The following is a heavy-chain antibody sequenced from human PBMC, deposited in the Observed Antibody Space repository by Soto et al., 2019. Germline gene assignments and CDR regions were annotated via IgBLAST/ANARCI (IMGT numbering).Heavy chain of an antibody. CDR1: GGYISSYY. CDR2: IYYSGST. V-gene: IGHV4-59*01. D-gene: IGHD1-20*01. J-gene: IGHJ4*02. Sequence: QVQLQESGPGLVKPSETLSLTCTVSGGYISSYYWSWIRQPPGKGLEWIGYIYYSGSTNYNPSLKSRVTISVDTSKNQFSLKLSSVTAADTAVYYCARPTYNSGSPFDYWGQGTLVTVSS. CDR3: ARPTYNSGSPFDY.